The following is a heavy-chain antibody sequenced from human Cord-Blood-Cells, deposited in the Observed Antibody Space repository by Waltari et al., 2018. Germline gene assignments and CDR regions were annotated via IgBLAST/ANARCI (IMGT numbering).Heavy chain of an antibody. CDR1: GGSTRSSSYY. CDR3: ARRGGGCGGDCYTFDY. D-gene: IGHD2-21*02. J-gene: IGHJ4*02. Sequence: QLQLQESGPGLVKPSETLSLTCPVSGGSTRSSSYYLGWIRPPPGKGREWIGSIYSSESTYYNPSLKSRVTISVDTSKNQFSLKLSSVTAADTAVYYCARRGGGCGGDCYTFDYWGQGTLVTVSS. V-gene: IGHV4-39*07. CDR2: IYSSEST.